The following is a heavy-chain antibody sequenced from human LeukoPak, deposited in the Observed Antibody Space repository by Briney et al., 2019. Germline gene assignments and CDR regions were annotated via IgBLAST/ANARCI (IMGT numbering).Heavy chain of an antibody. CDR3: ARDYVVATIHYYYYGMDV. CDR1: GFTFSSYW. J-gene: IGHJ6*02. V-gene: IGHV3-7*01. Sequence: PGGSLRLSCAASGFTFSSYWMSWVRQAPGKGLEWVGNIKQDGSEKNYVGSVKGQFTISRDNAKNSLYLQMNSLRAEDTAVYYCARDYVVATIHYYYYGMDVWGQGTTVTVSS. D-gene: IGHD5-12*01. CDR2: IKQDGSEK.